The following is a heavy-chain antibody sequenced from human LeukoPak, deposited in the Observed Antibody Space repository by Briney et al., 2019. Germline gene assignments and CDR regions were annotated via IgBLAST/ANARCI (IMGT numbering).Heavy chain of an antibody. CDR1: GGTFSSYA. CDR2: IIPIFGTA. V-gene: IGHV1-69*06. J-gene: IGHJ5*02. D-gene: IGHD3-22*01. CDR3: ARTGLVVTSGWFDP. Sequence: SVKVSCKASGGTFSSYAISWVRQAPGQGLEWMGGIIPIFGTANYAQKFQGRVTITADKSTSPAYMELSSLRSEDTAVYYCARTGLVVTSGWFDPWGQGTLVTASS.